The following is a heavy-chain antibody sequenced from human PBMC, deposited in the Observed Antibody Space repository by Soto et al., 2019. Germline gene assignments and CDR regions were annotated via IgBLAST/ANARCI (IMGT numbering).Heavy chain of an antibody. V-gene: IGHV4-30-2*01. CDR1: GGSISSGGYS. Sequence: QLQLQESGSGLVKPSQTLSLTCAVSGGSISSGGYSWSWIRQPPGKGLEWIGYTYHSGTTYYNPSLKSRVTISVDRSKNQFSLKLSSVTAADTAVYYCARAHYGDYGYGMDVWGQRTTVSVSS. J-gene: IGHJ6*02. D-gene: IGHD4-17*01. CDR2: TYHSGTT. CDR3: ARAHYGDYGYGMDV.